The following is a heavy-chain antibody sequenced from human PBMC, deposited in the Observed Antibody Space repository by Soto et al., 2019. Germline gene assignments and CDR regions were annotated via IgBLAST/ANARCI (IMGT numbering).Heavy chain of an antibody. D-gene: IGHD1-26*01. CDR2: ISGSGGST. CDR3: TKDVPSGSYY. Sequence: GGSLRLSCAASGFTFSSYAMSWVRQAPGKGLEWVSSISGSGGSTYYADSVKGRFSISRDNSKTTLNLQMNSLRAEDTAVYYCTKDVPSGSYYWGQGTLVTVSS. V-gene: IGHV3-23*01. J-gene: IGHJ4*02. CDR1: GFTFSSYA.